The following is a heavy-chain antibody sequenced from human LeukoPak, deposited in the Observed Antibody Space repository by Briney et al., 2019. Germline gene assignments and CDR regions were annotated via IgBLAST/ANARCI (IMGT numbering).Heavy chain of an antibody. CDR3: AITQGVVPAAIPYSFDY. J-gene: IGHJ4*02. D-gene: IGHD2-2*02. V-gene: IGHV1-69*05. CDR2: IIPIFGTA. CDR1: GGTFSSYA. Sequence: SVKVSCKASGGTFSSYAISWVRQAPGQGLEWMGGIIPIFGTANYAQKFQGRVTITTDESTSTAYMELSSLRSEDTAVYYCAITQGVVPAAIPYSFDYWGQGALVTVSS.